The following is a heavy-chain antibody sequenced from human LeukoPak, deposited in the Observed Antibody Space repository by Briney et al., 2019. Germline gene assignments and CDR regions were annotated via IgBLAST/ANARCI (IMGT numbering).Heavy chain of an antibody. D-gene: IGHD6-13*01. CDR3: ARLSPAAGNY. V-gene: IGHV4-59*12. CDR2: IYYSGST. Sequence: PSETLSLTCTVSGGSISTYYWSWIRQPPGKGLERIGYIYYSGSTNYNPSLKSRVTISVDTSKNQFSLKLSSVTAADTAVYYCARLSPAAGNYWGQGTLVTVSS. J-gene: IGHJ4*02. CDR1: GGSISTYY.